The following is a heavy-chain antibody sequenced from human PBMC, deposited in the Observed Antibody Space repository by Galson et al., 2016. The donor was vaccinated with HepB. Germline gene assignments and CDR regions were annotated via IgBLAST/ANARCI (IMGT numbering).Heavy chain of an antibody. CDR2: INPRSGVT. CDR1: GYIFTDYY. CDR3: AKEVGYRNTWYPSDY. J-gene: IGHJ4*02. V-gene: IGHV1-2*06. Sequence: SVKVSCKASGYIFTDYYMHWVRQAPGQGLEWMGRINPRSGVTSYAQEFEGRVTMTRDTSITTFYMDLSGLRSDDTAVYYCAKEVGYRNTWYPSDYWGQGSLVTVSS. D-gene: IGHD6-13*01.